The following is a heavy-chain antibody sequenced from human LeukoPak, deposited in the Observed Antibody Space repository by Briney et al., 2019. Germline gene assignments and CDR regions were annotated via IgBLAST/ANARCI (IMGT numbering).Heavy chain of an antibody. Sequence: LPGRSLRLSCAASGFTFSSYAMHWVRQAPGKGLEWVAVISYDGSNKYYADSVKGRFTISRDNSKNTLYLQMNSLRAEDPAVYYCARDLRGYQLLSWLRYWGQGTLVTVSS. J-gene: IGHJ4*02. CDR1: GFTFSSYA. D-gene: IGHD2-2*01. CDR2: ISYDGSNK. V-gene: IGHV3-30*04. CDR3: ARDLRGYQLLSWLRY.